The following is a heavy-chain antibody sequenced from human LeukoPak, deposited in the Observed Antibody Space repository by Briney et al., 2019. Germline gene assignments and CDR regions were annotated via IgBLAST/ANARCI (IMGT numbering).Heavy chain of an antibody. CDR2: ISDSGGRT. CDR3: AKDARRTSGWYFFDY. D-gene: IGHD6-19*01. V-gene: IGHV3-23*01. CDR1: GFAFSSQD. J-gene: IGHJ4*02. Sequence: PGGSLRLSCAASGFAFSSQDMGWVRQAPGKGLEWVSAISDSGGRTYYADSVKGRFTISRDNSKNMLFLRMNSLRAEDTAVYYCAKDARRTSGWYFFDYWGQGTLVTVSS.